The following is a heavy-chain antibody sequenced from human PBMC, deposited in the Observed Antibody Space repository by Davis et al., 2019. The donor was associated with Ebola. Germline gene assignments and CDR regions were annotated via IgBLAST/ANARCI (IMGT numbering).Heavy chain of an antibody. D-gene: IGHD5-18*01. CDR2: FDPEDGET. CDR3: AREGTAMSEGAFDI. V-gene: IGHV1-24*01. J-gene: IGHJ3*02. Sequence: ASVKVSCKVSGYTLTELSMHWVRQAPGKGLEWMGGFDPEDGETIYAQKFQGRVTMTRNTSISTAYMELSSLRSEDTAVYYCAREGTAMSEGAFDIWGQGTMVTVSS. CDR1: GYTLTELS.